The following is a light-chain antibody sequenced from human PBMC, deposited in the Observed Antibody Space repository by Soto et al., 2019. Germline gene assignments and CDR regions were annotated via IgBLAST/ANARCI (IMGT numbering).Light chain of an antibody. V-gene: IGKV3-20*01. CDR3: QQYGSSPWT. CDR1: QSVSSSF. CDR2: GTS. Sequence: EIVLTQSPGTLSLSPGERATLSCSASQSVSSSFVAWFQQKPGQAPRLLIYGTSSRATGIPDRFGGSGSGTDFTLTINGLEPEDFAMYFCQQYGSSPWTFGQGTKVDIK. J-gene: IGKJ1*01.